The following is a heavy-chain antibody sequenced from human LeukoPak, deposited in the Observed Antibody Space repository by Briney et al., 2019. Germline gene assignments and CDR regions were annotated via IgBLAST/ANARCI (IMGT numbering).Heavy chain of an antibody. CDR1: GFIFSDYY. D-gene: IGHD6-13*01. J-gene: IGHJ4*02. V-gene: IGHV3-11*04. Sequence: GGSLRLSCAASGFIFSDYYMSWIRQAPGKGLEWVSHISGSGRTISYADSVKGRFTMSRDNAKNSLYLQMNSLRAEDTAIYFCARDQSWSFDYWGQGTLVTVSS. CDR2: ISGSGRTI. CDR3: ARDQSWSFDY.